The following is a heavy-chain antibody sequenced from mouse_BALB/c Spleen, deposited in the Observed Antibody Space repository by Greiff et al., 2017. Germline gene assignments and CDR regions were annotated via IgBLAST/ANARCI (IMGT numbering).Heavy chain of an antibody. CDR3: ACITTAAYAMDY. CDR2: ISNSGST. CDR1: GDSITSGY. D-gene: IGHD1-2*01. Sequence: VQLQQSGPSLVKPSQTLSLTCSVTGDSITSGYWNWIRKFPGNKLEYMGYISNSGSTSYNPSLKSRISITRDTSKNQYYLQLNSVTTEDTTTYYCACITTAAYAMDYWGQGTSVTVSS. J-gene: IGHJ4*01. V-gene: IGHV3-8*02.